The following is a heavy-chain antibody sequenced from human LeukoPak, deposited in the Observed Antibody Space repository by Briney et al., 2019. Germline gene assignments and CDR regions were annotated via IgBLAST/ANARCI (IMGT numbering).Heavy chain of an antibody. V-gene: IGHV3-23*01. CDR1: GFTFDNYR. CDR2: VGGGDDI. D-gene: IGHD6-19*01. J-gene: IGHJ4*02. CDR3: ARDDGETSAWYYFDY. Sequence: PGGSLRLSCAASGFTFDNYRMSWARQAPGKGLEWVSSVGGGDDIHYADSVKGRFTGYRDDAKNTLYLQMNSPRAEGTAIYYCARDDGETSAWYYFDYWGQGTLVPVSS.